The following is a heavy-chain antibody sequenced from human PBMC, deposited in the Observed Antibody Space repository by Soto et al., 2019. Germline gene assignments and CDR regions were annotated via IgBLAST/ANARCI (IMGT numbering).Heavy chain of an antibody. Sequence: QLQLQESGPGLVKPSETLSLTCTVSGGSISSSSYYWGWIRQPPGKGLEWIGSIYYSGSTYYNPSLKSRVTISVDTSKNQFSLKLSSVTAADTAVYYCCYNPRIYISYYYYMDVWGKGTTVTVSS. J-gene: IGHJ6*03. D-gene: IGHD1-1*01. CDR1: GGSISSSSYY. CDR2: IYYSGST. CDR3: CYNPRIYISYYYYMDV. V-gene: IGHV4-39*01.